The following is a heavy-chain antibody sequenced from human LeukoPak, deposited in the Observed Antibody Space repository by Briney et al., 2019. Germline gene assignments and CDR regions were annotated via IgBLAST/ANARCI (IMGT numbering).Heavy chain of an antibody. CDR2: IYYSGST. Sequence: SETLSLTCTVSGGSISSSSYYWGWIRQPPGKGLEWVGSIYYSGSTYYNPSLKSRVTISVDTSKNQFSLKLSSVTAADTAVYYCARDASDLMITHYLNYWGQGTLVTVSS. CDR1: GGSISSSSYY. J-gene: IGHJ4*02. CDR3: ARDASDLMITHYLNY. V-gene: IGHV4-39*07. D-gene: IGHD3-16*01.